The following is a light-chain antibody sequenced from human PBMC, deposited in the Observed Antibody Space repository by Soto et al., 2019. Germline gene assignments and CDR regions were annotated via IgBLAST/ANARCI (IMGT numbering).Light chain of an antibody. V-gene: IGLV2-23*01. CDR1: SNDVGSYNL. J-gene: IGLJ2*01. CDR2: EGS. Sequence: QSALTQPASVSGSPGQSITISCTGTSNDVGSYNLVSWYQLRPGKAPKLMIYEGSKRPSGVSNRFSGSKSGNTASLTISGLQAEDEADYYCCSYAGSNTNVVFGGGTKLTVL. CDR3: CSYAGSNTNVV.